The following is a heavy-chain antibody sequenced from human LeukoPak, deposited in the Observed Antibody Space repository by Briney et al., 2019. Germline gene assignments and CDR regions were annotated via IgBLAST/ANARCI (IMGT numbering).Heavy chain of an antibody. D-gene: IGHD3-3*01. CDR1: GFTLRCYA. CDR2: ISDSGGST. V-gene: IGHV3-23*01. Sequence: GGSLRLSFAASGFTLRCYAISWVRQAPGKGLEWVSGISDSGGSTYYADSVKGRFTISRDNSKNTLYLQMNSLRAEDTAVYYCANHEAGYLESSEFAYWGQGTLVTVSS. J-gene: IGHJ4*02. CDR3: ANHEAGYLESSEFAY.